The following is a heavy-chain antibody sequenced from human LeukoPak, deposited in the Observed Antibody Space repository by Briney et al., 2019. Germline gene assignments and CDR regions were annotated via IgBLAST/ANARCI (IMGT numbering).Heavy chain of an antibody. CDR2: INHSGST. CDR3: ARVVSKGGNTYYYYGMDV. J-gene: IGHJ6*04. Sequence: SETLSLTCAVYGGSFSGYYWSWIRQPPGKGLEWIGEINHSGSTNYNPSLKSRVTISVDTSKNQFSLKLSSVTAADTAVYYCARVVSKGGNTYYYYGMDVWGKGTTVTVPS. V-gene: IGHV4-34*01. D-gene: IGHD4-23*01. CDR1: GGSFSGYY.